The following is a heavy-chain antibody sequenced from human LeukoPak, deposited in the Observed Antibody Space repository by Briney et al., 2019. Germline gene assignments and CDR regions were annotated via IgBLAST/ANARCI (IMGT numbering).Heavy chain of an antibody. J-gene: IGHJ2*01. CDR2: ISSSSSYT. V-gene: IGHV3-11*06. CDR1: GFTFSDYY. D-gene: IGHD3-22*01. CDR3: ARGPQNYDDSSGVSPWYFDL. Sequence: GGSLRLSCAASGFTFSDYYMSWIRQAPGKGLEWVSYISSSSSYTNYADSVKGRFTISRDNSKNTLYLQMNSLRAEDTAVYYCARGPQNYDDSSGVSPWYFDLWGRGTLVTVSS.